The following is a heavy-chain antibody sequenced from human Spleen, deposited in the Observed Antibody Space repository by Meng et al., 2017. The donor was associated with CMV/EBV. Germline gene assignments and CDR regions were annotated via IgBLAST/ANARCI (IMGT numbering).Heavy chain of an antibody. D-gene: IGHD6-13*01. CDR3: AREQQLVLEGNWFDP. J-gene: IGHJ5*02. CDR1: GYTFTGYY. CDR2: INPNSGGT. Sequence: SGYTFTGYYIHWVRQAPGQGLEWMGWINPNSGGTNYAQKFQGRVTMTRDTSISTAYMELSRLRSDDTAVYYCAREQQLVLEGNWFDPWGQGTLVTASS. V-gene: IGHV1-2*02.